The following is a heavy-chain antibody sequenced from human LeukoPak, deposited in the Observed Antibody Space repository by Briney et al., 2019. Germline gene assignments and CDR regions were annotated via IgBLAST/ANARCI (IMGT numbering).Heavy chain of an antibody. Sequence: ASVKVSCKVSGYTLTELSMHWVRQAPGKRLEWMGGFDPEDGETIYAQKFQGRVTMTEDTSTDTAYMELSSLRSEDTAVYYCATFSKSSSWFLDYWGQGTLVTVSS. CDR2: FDPEDGET. D-gene: IGHD6-13*01. CDR3: ATFSKSSSWFLDY. J-gene: IGHJ4*02. CDR1: GYTLTELS. V-gene: IGHV1-24*01.